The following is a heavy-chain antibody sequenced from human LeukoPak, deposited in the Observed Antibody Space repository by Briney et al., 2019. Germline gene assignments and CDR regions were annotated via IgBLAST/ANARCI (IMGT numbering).Heavy chain of an antibody. CDR3: ARGVWNDVVDYYYMDV. J-gene: IGHJ6*03. V-gene: IGHV3-30*04. CDR2: ISYDGSNR. CDR1: GFTFSSYA. Sequence: GGSLRLSCAASGFTFSSYAMHWVRQAPGKGLEWVTIISYDGSNRYYADSVKGRFTISRDNAKNSLYLQMNSLRAEDTAVYYCARGVWNDVVDYYYMDVWGKGTTVTVSS. D-gene: IGHD1-1*01.